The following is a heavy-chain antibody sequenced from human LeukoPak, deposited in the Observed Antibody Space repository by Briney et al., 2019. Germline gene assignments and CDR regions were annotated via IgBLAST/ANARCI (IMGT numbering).Heavy chain of an antibody. J-gene: IGHJ3*02. V-gene: IGHV3-72*01. CDR1: GFTFSDHY. D-gene: IGHD2-2*01. Sequence: GGSLRLSCAASGFTFSDHYMDWVRQAPGKGLEWVGRIRNKANSYNSEYSAKVKFSFSISSDNSKNSLYLQKHRLKTEDTAVYYWAREMAAAYCSSTSCYPDAFDIWGQGTMVTASS. CDR3: AREMAAAYCSSTSCYPDAFDI. CDR2: IRNKANSYNS.